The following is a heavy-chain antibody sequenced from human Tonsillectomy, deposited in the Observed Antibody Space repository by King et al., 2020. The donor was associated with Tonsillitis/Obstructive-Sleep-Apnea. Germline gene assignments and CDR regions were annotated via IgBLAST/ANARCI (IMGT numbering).Heavy chain of an antibody. Sequence: DVQLVESGGGLVQPGRSLRLSCTASGFTFGDYAMSWVRQAPGKGLEWVGFIRNKAYGGTTEYAASVKGRFTISRDDSKSIAYLQMNSLKTEDTAVYYCTRDPLYSSSLEYFDYWGQGTLVTVSS. CDR1: GFTFGDYA. J-gene: IGHJ4*02. CDR3: TRDPLYSSSLEYFDY. V-gene: IGHV3-49*04. D-gene: IGHD6-6*01. CDR2: IRNKAYGGTT.